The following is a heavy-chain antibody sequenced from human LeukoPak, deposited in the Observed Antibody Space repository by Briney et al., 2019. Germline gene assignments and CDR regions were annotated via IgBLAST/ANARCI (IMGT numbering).Heavy chain of an antibody. V-gene: IGHV3-9*01. CDR3: AKDRSSSGWYNYFDY. CDR1: GFTFDDYA. Sequence: GRSLRLSCAASGFTFDDYAMHWVRQAPGKGLEWVSGISWNSGSIGYADSVKGRFTISRDNAKNSLYQQMNSLRAEDTALYYCAKDRSSSGWYNYFDYWGQGTLVTVSS. D-gene: IGHD6-19*01. CDR2: ISWNSGSI. J-gene: IGHJ4*02.